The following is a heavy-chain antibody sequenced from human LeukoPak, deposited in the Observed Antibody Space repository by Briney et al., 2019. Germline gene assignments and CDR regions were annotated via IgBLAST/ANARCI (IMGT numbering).Heavy chain of an antibody. Sequence: GGSPRLSCAASGFSFSYSGMHWVRQAPGKGLEWVAVIWYDGSNEYYADAVKGRFTISSDNSKNTVHLQMNSLRVEDTSVYYCAREISMFVNAFDLWGQGTLVTSTS. CDR1: GFSFSYSG. V-gene: IGHV3-33*01. J-gene: IGHJ3*01. CDR3: AREISMFVNAFDL. D-gene: IGHD3-10*02. CDR2: IWYDGSNE.